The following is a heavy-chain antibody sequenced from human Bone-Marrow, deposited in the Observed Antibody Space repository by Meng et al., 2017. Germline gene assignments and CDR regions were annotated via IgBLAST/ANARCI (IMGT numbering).Heavy chain of an antibody. Sequence: VHLGVFGGGFVKPGGSLGLSCAAAGFTFSDYYMSWFRQAPGRGLEWVSYISSSGSSIYYADSVKGRFTISRDNAKNSLYLQMNSLRAEDTAVYYCARELVATFSDYWGQGTLVTVSS. J-gene: IGHJ4*02. CDR1: GFTFSDYY. D-gene: IGHD5-12*01. CDR2: ISSSGSSI. CDR3: ARELVATFSDY. V-gene: IGHV3-11*01.